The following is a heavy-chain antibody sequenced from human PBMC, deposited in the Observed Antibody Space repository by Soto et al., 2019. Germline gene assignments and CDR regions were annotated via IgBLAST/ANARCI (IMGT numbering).Heavy chain of an antibody. V-gene: IGHV3-30*18. CDR2: ISYDGSNK. Sequence: SLRLSCAASGFTFSSYGMHWVRQAPGKGLEWVAVISYDGSNKYYADSVKGRFTISRDNSKNTLYLQMNSLRAEDTAVYYCAKDIVSGSRIPFYYYYYGMDVWGQGTTVTVSS. J-gene: IGHJ6*02. CDR3: AKDIVSGSRIPFYYYYYGMDV. D-gene: IGHD1-26*01. CDR1: GFTFSSYG.